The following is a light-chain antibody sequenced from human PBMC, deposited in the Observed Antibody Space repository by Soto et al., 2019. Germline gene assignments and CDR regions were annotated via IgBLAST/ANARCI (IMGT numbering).Light chain of an antibody. Sequence: EIVLTQSPGTLSLSPGERATLSCRASQSVSSTYLAWYQQRPGQPPRLLIYDASTRATGVPDRFSGSGSGTDFTLTISRLEPEDFVVYYCQQYGRSPGLFTFGPGTKVDIK. V-gene: IGKV3-20*01. CDR1: QSVSSTY. CDR2: DAS. CDR3: QQYGRSPGLFT. J-gene: IGKJ3*01.